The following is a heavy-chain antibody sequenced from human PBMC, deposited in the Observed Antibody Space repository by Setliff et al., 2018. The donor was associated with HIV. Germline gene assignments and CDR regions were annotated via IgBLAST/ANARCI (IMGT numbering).Heavy chain of an antibody. CDR3: SLQHGRPMRWFDP. CDR2: VYHRGTT. D-gene: IGHD2-2*01. J-gene: IGHJ5*02. Sequence: TSETLSLTCTVSGDSISNNGYYWAWIRQPPGKGLEWIGCVYHRGTTYYNPSLKSRLAMSVDTSKNKFFLKLNSLTAADTAVYYCSLQHGRPMRWFDPWGPGTLVTVPS. V-gene: IGHV4-39*01. CDR1: GDSISNNGYY.